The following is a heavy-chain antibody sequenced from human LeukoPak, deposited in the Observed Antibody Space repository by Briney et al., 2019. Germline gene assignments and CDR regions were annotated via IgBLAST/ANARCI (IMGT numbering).Heavy chain of an antibody. D-gene: IGHD3-22*01. CDR2: IYPGDSDT. CDR3: ARSAYDSSGYYFDY. J-gene: IGHJ4*02. V-gene: IGHV5-51*01. CDR1: GYRFINYW. Sequence: GESLKISCKGSGYRFINYWIGWVRQMPGKGLEWMGIIYPGDSDTRYSPSFQGQVTISADKSVTTAYLQWSSLKASDTAMYYCARSAYDSSGYYFDYWGQGTLVTVSS.